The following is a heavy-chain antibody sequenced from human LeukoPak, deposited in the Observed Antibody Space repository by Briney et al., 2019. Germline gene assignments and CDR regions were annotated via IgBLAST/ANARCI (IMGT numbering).Heavy chain of an antibody. CDR1: GYTFSDYG. CDR3: GRSREGLYSGSPLDY. J-gene: IGHJ4*02. CDR2: ISGYNGNT. D-gene: IGHD1-26*01. V-gene: IGHV1-18*01. Sequence: GASVKVSCKASGYTFSDYGISWVRQAPGQGLEWMGWISGYNGNTNYAQKLQGRVTMTTDTSTGIAYMELRSLKSDDTAVYYCGRSREGLYSGSPLDYWGQGTLVTVSS.